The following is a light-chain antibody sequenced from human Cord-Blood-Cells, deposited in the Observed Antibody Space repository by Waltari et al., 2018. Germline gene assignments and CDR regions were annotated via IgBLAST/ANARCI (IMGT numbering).Light chain of an antibody. CDR1: SGSIASNY. V-gene: IGLV6-57*03. CDR2: EDN. CDR3: QSYDSSKSWV. Sequence: NFMLTQPHSVSESPGKTVTISCTRSSGSIASNYVQWYQQRPGSAPTTVIYEDNQRTSGVPVRFSGSIDISSNSASLTISGLKTEDEADDYCQSYDSSKSWVFGGGTKLTVL. J-gene: IGLJ3*02.